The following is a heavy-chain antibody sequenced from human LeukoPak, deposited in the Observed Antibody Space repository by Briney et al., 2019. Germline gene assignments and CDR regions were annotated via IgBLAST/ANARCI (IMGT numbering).Heavy chain of an antibody. J-gene: IGHJ4*02. Sequence: GESLKISCKGSGYTFTSYWISWVRQMPGKGLEWMGRIDPTDSYTNYSPSFQGHVTISADKSISTAYLQWSSLKASDTAIYYCARLQGMITFGGLVVDWGQGTLVTASS. CDR3: ARLQGMITFGGLVVD. D-gene: IGHD3-16*02. V-gene: IGHV5-10-1*01. CDR2: IDPTDSYT. CDR1: GYTFTSYW.